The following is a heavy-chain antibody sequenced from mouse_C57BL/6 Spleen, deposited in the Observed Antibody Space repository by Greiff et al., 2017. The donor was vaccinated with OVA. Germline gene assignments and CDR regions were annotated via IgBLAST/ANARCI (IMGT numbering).Heavy chain of an antibody. CDR1: GYTFTSYG. V-gene: IGHV1-81*01. CDR2: IYPRSGNT. D-gene: IGHD2-4*01. Sequence: VQLQQSGAELARPGASVKLSCKASGYTFTSYGISWVKQRTGQGLEWIGEIYPRSGNTYYNEKFKGKATLTADKSSSTAYMELRSLTSEDSAVYFCARSNDYDGGDYYAMDYWGQGTSVTVSS. CDR3: ARSNDYDGGDYYAMDY. J-gene: IGHJ4*01.